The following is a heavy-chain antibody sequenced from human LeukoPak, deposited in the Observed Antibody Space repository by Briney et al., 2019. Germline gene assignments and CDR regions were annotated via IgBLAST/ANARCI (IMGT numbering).Heavy chain of an antibody. J-gene: IGHJ5*02. CDR2: IYYSGST. Sequence: SETLSLTCTVSGGSISSYHWSWIRQPPGKGLEWIGYIYYSGSTNYNPSLKSRVTISVDTSKNQFSLKLSSVTAADTAVYYCARYHLGRVDPWGQGTLVTVSS. CDR1: GGSISSYH. CDR3: ARYHLGRVDP. V-gene: IGHV4-59*01. D-gene: IGHD2-2*01.